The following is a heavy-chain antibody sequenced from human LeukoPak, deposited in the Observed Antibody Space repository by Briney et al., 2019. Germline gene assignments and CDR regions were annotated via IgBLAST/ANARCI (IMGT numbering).Heavy chain of an antibody. J-gene: IGHJ4*02. V-gene: IGHV1-46*01. Sequence: ASVKVSCKASGYTFTSYYMHWVRQAPGQGLEWMGIINPSGGSTSYAQKFQGRVTMTRDTSTSTVYMELSSLRSEDTAVYYCARTWGGYYYGRAQYYFDYWGQGTLVTVSS. CDR3: ARTWGGYYYGRAQYYFDY. CDR2: INPSGGST. D-gene: IGHD3-10*01. CDR1: GYTFTSYY.